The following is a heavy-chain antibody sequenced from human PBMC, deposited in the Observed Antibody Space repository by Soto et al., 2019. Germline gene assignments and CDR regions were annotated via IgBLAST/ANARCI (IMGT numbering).Heavy chain of an antibody. J-gene: IGHJ6*02. CDR3: TTGAYCGGDCYGNQGPYYYYYYGMDV. CDR2: IKSKTDGGTT. D-gene: IGHD2-21*02. V-gene: IGHV3-15*07. CDR1: GFTFSNAW. Sequence: GGSLRLSCAASGFTFSNAWMNWVRQAPGKGLEWVGRIKSKTDGGTTDYAAPVKGRFTISRDDSKNTLYLQMNSLKTEDTAVYYCTTGAYCGGDCYGNQGPYYYYYYGMDVWGQGTTVTVSS.